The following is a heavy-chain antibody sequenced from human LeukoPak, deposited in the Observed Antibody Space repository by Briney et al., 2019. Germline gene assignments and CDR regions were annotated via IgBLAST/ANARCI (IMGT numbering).Heavy chain of an antibody. J-gene: IGHJ4*02. V-gene: IGHV3-53*01. CDR2: IYSDGST. Sequence: GGSLRLSCAASGFPVSSNYMSWVRQAPGKGLEWVSIIYSDGSTHYADSVKGRFTISRDNSKNTLYLQMNSLRAEDTAMYYCAGSGYWGYFDYWGQGTLVTVSS. CDR3: AGSGYWGYFDY. CDR1: GFPVSSNY. D-gene: IGHD3-22*01.